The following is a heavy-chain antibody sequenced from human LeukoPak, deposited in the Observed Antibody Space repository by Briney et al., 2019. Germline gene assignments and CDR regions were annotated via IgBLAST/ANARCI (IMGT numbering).Heavy chain of an antibody. D-gene: IGHD3-22*01. V-gene: IGHV1-18*01. Sequence: ASVKVSCKASGYTFNTYGINWVRQAPGQGLEWMGWVSPYNGDTKYGENFTGRVTLTTDTSTNTAYMELRSLRSDDTAVYYCARDPDYYDSVGYYHPNERPFDTWGQGTMVIVSS. J-gene: IGHJ3*02. CDR1: GYTFNTYG. CDR2: VSPYNGDT. CDR3: ARDPDYYDSVGYYHPNERPFDT.